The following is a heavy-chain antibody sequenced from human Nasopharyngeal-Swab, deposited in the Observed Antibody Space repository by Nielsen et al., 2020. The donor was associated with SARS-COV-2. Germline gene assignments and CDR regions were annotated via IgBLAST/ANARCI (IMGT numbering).Heavy chain of an antibody. V-gene: IGHV3-21*01. Sequence: GESLKISCAASGFTFSSDSMNWVRQAPGKGLEWVSTISTTSDYIYYADSVKGRFTNSRDNARNSLHLQMHSLRAEDTAVYYCVRDGYFDWSFGYWGQGTLVTVSS. D-gene: IGHD3-9*01. CDR3: VRDGYFDWSFGY. J-gene: IGHJ4*02. CDR2: ISTTSDYI. CDR1: GFTFSSDS.